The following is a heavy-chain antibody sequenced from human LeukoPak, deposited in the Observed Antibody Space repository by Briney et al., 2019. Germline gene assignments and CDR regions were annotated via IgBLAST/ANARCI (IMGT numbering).Heavy chain of an antibody. CDR3: ARGLLYCGGDCYLSD. V-gene: IGHV1-18*01. J-gene: IGHJ4*02. CDR1: GYTFTSYG. Sequence: ASVKVSCKASGYTFTSYGISWVRQAPGQGLEWMGWISAYNGNTNYAQKLQGRVTMTTDTSTGTAYMELRSLRSDDTAVYYCARGLLYCGGDCYLSDWGQGTLVTVSS. D-gene: IGHD2-21*02. CDR2: ISAYNGNT.